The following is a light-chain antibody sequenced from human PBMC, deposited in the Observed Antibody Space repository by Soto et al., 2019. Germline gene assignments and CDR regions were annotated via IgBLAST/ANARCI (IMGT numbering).Light chain of an antibody. CDR3: QQANSPPLT. CDR2: AAS. Sequence: DIQLTQSPSFLSASVGDRVTITCRASQGISSYLAWYQQKPGKAPNLLIYAASTLQSGVPSRFSGSGSGTEFTLTISSLQPEDFATYYCQQANSPPLTFGGGTKVDIK. V-gene: IGKV1-9*01. CDR1: QGISSY. J-gene: IGKJ4*01.